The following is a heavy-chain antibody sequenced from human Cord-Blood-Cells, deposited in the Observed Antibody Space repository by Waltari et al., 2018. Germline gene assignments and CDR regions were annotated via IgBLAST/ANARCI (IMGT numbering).Heavy chain of an antibody. D-gene: IGHD3-10*01. CDR2: ISSSGSTI. CDR1: GFTFSSYE. J-gene: IGHJ6*02. V-gene: IGHV3-48*03. CDR3: ARTMVQGVIGYGMDV. Sequence: EVQLVESGGGLVQPGGSLRLSCAASGFTFSSYEMNWVRPAPGKGLEWVSYISSSGSTIYYADSVKGRFTISRDNAKNSLYLQMNSLRAEDTAVYYCARTMVQGVIGYGMDVWGQGTTVTVSS.